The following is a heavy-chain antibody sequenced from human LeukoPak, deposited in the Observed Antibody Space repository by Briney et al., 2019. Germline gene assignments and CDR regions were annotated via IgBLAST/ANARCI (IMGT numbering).Heavy chain of an antibody. V-gene: IGHV2-5*02. CDR2: IYWDDDK. Sequence: SGPTLANPTQTLTLTCTFSGFSLSISGMGVGWIRQPPGKALEWLAPIYWDDDKRYSPSLKSRLTITKDTSKSQVVLTMTNMDPVDTATYYCAHTYSSTSLNWFDPWGQGALVTVSS. CDR3: AHTYSSTSLNWFDP. CDR1: GFSLSISGMG. D-gene: IGHD6-13*01. J-gene: IGHJ5*02.